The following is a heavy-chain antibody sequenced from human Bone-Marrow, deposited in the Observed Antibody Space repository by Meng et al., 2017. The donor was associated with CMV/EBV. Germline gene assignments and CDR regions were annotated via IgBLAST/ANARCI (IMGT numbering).Heavy chain of an antibody. D-gene: IGHD2-2*01. CDR1: GGSFSGYD. CDR3: ARVGPYQLLFGATNGFDP. CDR2: INHRGST. Sequence: ETLSLTCAVYGGSFSGYDWSWIRQSPGKGLEWIGEINHRGSTNYNPSLKSRLTISVDTSKNQFSLKLNSVTAADTAVYYCARVGPYQLLFGATNGFDPWGQGTLVTVSS. J-gene: IGHJ5*02. V-gene: IGHV4-34*01.